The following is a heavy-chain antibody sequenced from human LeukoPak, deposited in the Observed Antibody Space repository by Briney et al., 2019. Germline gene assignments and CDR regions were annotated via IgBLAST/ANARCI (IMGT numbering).Heavy chain of an antibody. J-gene: IGHJ4*02. Sequence: GGSLRLSCAASGFTFSSYSMNWVRQAPGKGLEWVSSISSSSSYIYYADSVKGRFTISRDNAKNSLYLQMNSLRAEDTAVYYSARDRSIDSSGYYYVVRPFDYWGQGTLVTVSS. V-gene: IGHV3-21*01. CDR2: ISSSSSYI. D-gene: IGHD3-22*01. CDR1: GFTFSSYS. CDR3: ARDRSIDSSGYYYVVRPFDY.